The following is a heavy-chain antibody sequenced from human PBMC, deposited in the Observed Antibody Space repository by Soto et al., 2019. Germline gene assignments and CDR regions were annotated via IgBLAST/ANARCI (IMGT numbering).Heavy chain of an antibody. Sequence: GSLRLSCAASGFTFSSYSMNWVRQAPGKGLEWVSSISSSSSYIYYADSVKGRFTISRDNAKNSLYLQMNSLRAEDTAVYYCARGGRYYDFWSAMDWFDLWGQGTLVTVSS. D-gene: IGHD3-3*01. J-gene: IGHJ5*02. CDR1: GFTFSSYS. CDR3: ARGGRYYDFWSAMDWFDL. V-gene: IGHV3-21*01. CDR2: ISSSSSYI.